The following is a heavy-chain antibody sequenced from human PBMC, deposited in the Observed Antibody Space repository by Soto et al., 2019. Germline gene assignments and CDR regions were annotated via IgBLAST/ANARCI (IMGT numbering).Heavy chain of an antibody. Sequence: QGQLVQSGPEVKKPGSSVKVSCKTSGATFKKFAISWVRQAPGQGPEWMGGIIPMFGTTKYTQKFQGRVTFTADKATGTAYMELTSLMSEDTATYFCAGGVVPAAGAAPHYFHYGGDVWGQGTTVTVSS. CDR3: AGGVVPAAGAAPHYFHYGGDV. CDR1: GATFKKFA. V-gene: IGHV1-69*06. CDR2: IIPMFGTT. D-gene: IGHD2-2*01. J-gene: IGHJ6*02.